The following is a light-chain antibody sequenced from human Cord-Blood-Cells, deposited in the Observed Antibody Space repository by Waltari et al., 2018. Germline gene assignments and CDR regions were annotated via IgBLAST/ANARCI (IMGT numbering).Light chain of an antibody. CDR1: QSVSSSY. J-gene: IGKJ1*01. V-gene: IGKV3-20*01. CDR3: QQYGSSPPT. Sequence: EIVLTPSPGTLSLSPAESATLPCRASQSVSSSYLAWYQQKPGQAPRLLIYGASSRATGIPDRFSGSGSGTDFTLTISRLEPEDFAVYYCQQYGSSPPTFGQGTKVEIK. CDR2: GAS.